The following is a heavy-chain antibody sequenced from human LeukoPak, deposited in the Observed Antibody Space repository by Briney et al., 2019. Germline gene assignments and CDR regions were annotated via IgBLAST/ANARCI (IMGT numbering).Heavy chain of an antibody. CDR3: ARVAITFGGSDY. CDR2: ISSSSTYI. CDR1: GFAFISYT. Sequence: GGSLRLSCAASGFAFISYTMTWVRQAPGKGLEWVSSISSSSTYIYYADSVKGRFTISRDNAKNSLYLQMNSLRAEDTAVYYCARVAITFGGSDYWGQGTLVTVSS. J-gene: IGHJ4*02. V-gene: IGHV3-21*01. D-gene: IGHD3-16*01.